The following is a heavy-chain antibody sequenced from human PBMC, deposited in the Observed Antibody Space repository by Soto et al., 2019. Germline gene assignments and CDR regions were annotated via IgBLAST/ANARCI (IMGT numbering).Heavy chain of an antibody. D-gene: IGHD6-6*01. J-gene: IGHJ5*02. CDR3: AKDSSSVPVPWYNWFDP. V-gene: IGHV3-23*01. CDR1: GFTFSSYA. CDR2: ISGSGGST. Sequence: GGSLRLSCAASGFTFSSYAMSWVRQAPGKGLEWVSAISGSGGSTYYADSVKGRFTISRDNSKNTLYLKMNSLRAEDTAVYYCAKDSSSVPVPWYNWFDPWGQGTLVTVSS.